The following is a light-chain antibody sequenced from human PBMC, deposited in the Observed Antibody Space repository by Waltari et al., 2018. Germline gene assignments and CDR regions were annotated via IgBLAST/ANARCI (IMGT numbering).Light chain of an antibody. V-gene: IGLV2-8*01. CDR2: EVI. CDR1: RSDVGGYNY. J-gene: IGLJ2*01. CDR3: SSYGGSNNVV. Sequence: QSALTQPPSASGSPGQSVTISCTGTRSDVGGYNYVSWYQQHPGKAPKLLIYEVIQRPSGVPVRFSGSKSGNTASLTVSGLQAEDEADYFCSSYGGSNNVVFGGGTTLTVL.